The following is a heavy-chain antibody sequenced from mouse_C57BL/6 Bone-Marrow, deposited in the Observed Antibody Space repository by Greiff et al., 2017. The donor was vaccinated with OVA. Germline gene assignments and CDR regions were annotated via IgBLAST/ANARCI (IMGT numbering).Heavy chain of an antibody. V-gene: IGHV1-81*01. J-gene: IGHJ1*03. D-gene: IGHD2-3*01. CDR1: GYTFTSYG. Sequence: QVQLKESGAELARPGASVKLSCKASGYTFTSYGISWVKQRTGQGLEWIGEIYPRSGNTYYNEKFKGKATLTADKSSSTAYMELRSLTSEDSAVYFCARWWRLLRWYFDVWGTGTTVTVSS. CDR3: ARWWRLLRWYFDV. CDR2: IYPRSGNT.